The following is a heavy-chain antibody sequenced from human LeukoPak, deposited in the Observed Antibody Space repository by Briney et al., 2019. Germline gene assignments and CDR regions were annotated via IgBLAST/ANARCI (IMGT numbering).Heavy chain of an antibody. D-gene: IGHD3-10*02. CDR3: ARTLLISVSIDY. J-gene: IGHJ4*02. Sequence: SETLSPTCTVSGGSISSGDYYWSWIRQPPGKGLEWIGYIYYSGSTYYNPSLKSRVTISVDTSKNQFSLKLSSVTAADTAVYYCARTLLISVSIDYWGQGTLVTVSS. CDR1: GGSISSGDYY. V-gene: IGHV4-30-4*08. CDR2: IYYSGST.